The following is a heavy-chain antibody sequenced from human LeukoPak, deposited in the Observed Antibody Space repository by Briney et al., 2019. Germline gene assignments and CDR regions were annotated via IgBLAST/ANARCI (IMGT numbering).Heavy chain of an antibody. D-gene: IGHD2-15*01. CDR2: ISISSRNI. Sequence: GGSLRLSCEASGFNFSNYGMSWVRQAPGKGLEWVSAISISSRNIFYPDSLKGRFTISRDNSKNSLYLQMHSLRAEDTAVYYCARDACSGGSCYADDAFDIWGQGTVLTVSS. CDR3: ARDACSGGSCYADDAFDI. V-gene: IGHV3-21*01. J-gene: IGHJ3*02. CDR1: GFNFSNYG.